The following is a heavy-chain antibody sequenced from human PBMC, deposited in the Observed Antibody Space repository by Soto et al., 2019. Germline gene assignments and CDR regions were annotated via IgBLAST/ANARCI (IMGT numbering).Heavy chain of an antibody. CDR3: AKCPSVFYFSVSYYSPRGGAFEI. V-gene: IGHV3-23*01. D-gene: IGHD3-10*01. CDR2: ITSSGGST. CDR1: GFTFSSYA. J-gene: IGHJ3*02. Sequence: EVQLLESGGRLVQPGGSLRLSCAASGFTFSSYAMSWVRQAPGKGLEWVSAITSSGGSTYYADSVKGRFTISRDNSKNKQYLQMNSLSAVDTTLKYFAKCPSVFYFSVSYYSPRGGAFEIGGQGTMVTVSS.